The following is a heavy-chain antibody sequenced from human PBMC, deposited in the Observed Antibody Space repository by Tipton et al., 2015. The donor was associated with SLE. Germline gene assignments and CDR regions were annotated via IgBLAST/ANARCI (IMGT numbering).Heavy chain of an antibody. CDR3: ARGGTWAFDI. D-gene: IGHD3/OR15-3a*01. Sequence: LRLSCTVSGGSITSSSYFWGWIRQPPGKGLEWIGSIYYSGSSYYNPSLESRVTISVDTSKNQFSLRLSSVTAAGTAVHYCARGGTWAFDIWGQGTMVTVSS. CDR1: GGSITSSSYF. CDR2: IYYSGSS. J-gene: IGHJ3*02. V-gene: IGHV4-39*01.